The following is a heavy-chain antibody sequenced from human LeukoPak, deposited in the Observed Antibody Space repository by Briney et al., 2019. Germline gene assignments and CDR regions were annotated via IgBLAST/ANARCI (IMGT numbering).Heavy chain of an antibody. V-gene: IGHV4-31*03. CDR1: GGSISSGGYY. D-gene: IGHD6-19*01. Sequence: PSETLSLTCTVSGGSISSGGYYWSWIRQHPGKGLEWIGYIYYSGSTYYNPSLKSRVAISVDTSKNQFSLKLSSETAADTAVYYCARTAPVAVAPDYWGQGTLVTVSS. CDR2: IYYSGST. J-gene: IGHJ4*02. CDR3: ARTAPVAVAPDY.